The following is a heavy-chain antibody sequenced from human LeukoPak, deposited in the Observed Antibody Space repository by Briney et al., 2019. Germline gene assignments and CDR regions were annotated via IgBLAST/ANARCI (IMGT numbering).Heavy chain of an antibody. Sequence: SETLSLTCAVSGYSISSGYYWGWVRQAPGKGLEWIGSIYHTGSTDYNPSLKSRLTISVDMSKNQFSLNLRSVTAADTAVYYCARDKDDYVLGTYSWWGQGLLVTVSS. CDR2: IYHTGST. V-gene: IGHV4-38-2*01. CDR1: GYSISSGYY. CDR3: ARDKDDYVLGTYSW. D-gene: IGHD3-16*01. J-gene: IGHJ4*02.